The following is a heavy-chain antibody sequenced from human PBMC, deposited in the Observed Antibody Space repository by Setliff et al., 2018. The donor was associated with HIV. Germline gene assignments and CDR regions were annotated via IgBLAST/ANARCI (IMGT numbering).Heavy chain of an antibody. CDR2: ISGSGGST. Sequence: PGGSLRLSCAASGFTFSSYAMAWVRQAPGKGLEWVSAISGSGGSTYYADSVKGRFTISRDKSKNTVYLQMYSLRAEDTALYYCAKDRVGYCSSISCPGGQGALVTVSS. CDR3: AKDRVGYCSSISCP. J-gene: IGHJ5*02. CDR1: GFTFSSYA. V-gene: IGHV3-23*01. D-gene: IGHD2-2*03.